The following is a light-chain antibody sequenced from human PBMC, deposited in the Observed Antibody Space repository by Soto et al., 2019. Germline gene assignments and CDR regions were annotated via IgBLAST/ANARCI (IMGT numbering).Light chain of an antibody. CDR1: SSDVGGYNY. CDR3: SSYAGSKNLI. V-gene: IGLV2-8*01. J-gene: IGLJ2*01. Sequence: QSALTQPPSASGSPGQSVTISCTGTSSDVGGYNYVSWYQQHPGKAPKLIIYDVSKRPSGVPDRFSGSKSGNTASLTVSGLQTEDEDDYYCSSYAGSKNLIFGGGTKLTVL. CDR2: DVS.